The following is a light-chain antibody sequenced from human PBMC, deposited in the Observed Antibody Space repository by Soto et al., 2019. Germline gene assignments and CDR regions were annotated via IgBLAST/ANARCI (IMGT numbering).Light chain of an antibody. J-gene: IGLJ3*02. CDR1: ASKFGAGYD. CDR3: QSYVNRLRGWV. CDR2: ETK. Sequence: QSVLTQPPSVSGAPGQRVTISCTGSASKFGAGYDVHWYQKIPGTAPKLLIFETKSRPSGISDRCSASKSGTSATLASAGLQNEDEAHSYCQSYVNRLRGWVFGGGSQMSVL. V-gene: IGLV1-40*01.